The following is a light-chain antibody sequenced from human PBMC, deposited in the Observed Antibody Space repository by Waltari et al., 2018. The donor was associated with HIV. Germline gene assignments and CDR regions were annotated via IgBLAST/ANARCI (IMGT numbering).Light chain of an antibody. V-gene: IGLV2-14*03. J-gene: IGLJ2*01. CDR3: CSFTKSDSLV. CDR2: GVG. Sequence: ALIQPASVSGSPGQSITISCTVTSDDIGFSKFVSWYQQHPGTAPQLMIYGVGFRPSGVPSRFSGSRSGNTASLTIFGLQAEDEADYYCCSFTKSDSLVFGGGTKLTVL. CDR1: SDDIGFSKF.